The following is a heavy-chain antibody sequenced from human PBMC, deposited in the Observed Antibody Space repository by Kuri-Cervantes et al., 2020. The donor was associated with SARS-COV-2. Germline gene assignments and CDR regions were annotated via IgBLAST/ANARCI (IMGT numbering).Heavy chain of an antibody. CDR1: GFTFSSYS. CDR2: ISGGGSNT. D-gene: IGHD3-10*01. CDR3: AKVMGRNTMVRGKNPDALDF. V-gene: IGHV3-23*01. J-gene: IGHJ3*01. Sequence: GESLKISCAASGFTFSSYSMNWVRQPPGKGLEWVSGISGGGSNTYYADSVKGRFTISRDNSKNTLYLQMNSLRAEDTAVYFCAKVMGRNTMVRGKNPDALDFWGQGTMVTVSS.